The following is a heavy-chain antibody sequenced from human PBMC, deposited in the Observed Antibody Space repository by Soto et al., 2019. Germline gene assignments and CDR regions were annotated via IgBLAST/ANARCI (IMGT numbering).Heavy chain of an antibody. V-gene: IGHV1-69*04. J-gene: IGHJ4*02. CDR1: GGTFSSYT. Sequence: ASVKVSCKASGGTFSSYTISWVRQAPGQGLEWMGRIIPILGIANYAQKFQGRVTITADKSTSTAYMELSSLRSEDTAVYYCARDREYDFWSGYPREYYFDYWGQGTLVTVSS. CDR2: IIPILGIA. CDR3: ARDREYDFWSGYPREYYFDY. D-gene: IGHD3-3*01.